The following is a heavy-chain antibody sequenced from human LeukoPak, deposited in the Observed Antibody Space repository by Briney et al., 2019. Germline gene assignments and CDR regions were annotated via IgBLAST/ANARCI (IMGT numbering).Heavy chain of an antibody. J-gene: IGHJ4*02. CDR2: ISGSGGST. V-gene: IGHV3-23*01. CDR3: AKVGYCSGGSCFDY. D-gene: IGHD2-15*01. Sequence: PGRSLRLSCAASGFTFSSYGMHWVRQAPGKGLEWVSAISGSGGSTYYADSVKGRFTISRDNSKNTLYLQMNSLRAEDTAVYYCAKVGYCSGGSCFDYWGQGTLVTVSS. CDR1: GFTFSSYG.